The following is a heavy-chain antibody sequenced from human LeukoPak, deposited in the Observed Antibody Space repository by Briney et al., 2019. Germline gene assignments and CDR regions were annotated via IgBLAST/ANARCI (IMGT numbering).Heavy chain of an antibody. CDR2: IYYSGST. J-gene: IGHJ6*02. Sequence: TSETLSLTCTVSGGSISSYYWSWIRQPPGKGLEWIGYIYYSGSTNYNPSLKSRVTISVDTSKNQFSLKLSSVTAADTAVYYCARLRSGWSDYYYGMDVWGQGTTVTVSS. CDR1: GGSISSYY. CDR3: ARLRSGWSDYYYGMDV. V-gene: IGHV4-59*08. D-gene: IGHD6-19*01.